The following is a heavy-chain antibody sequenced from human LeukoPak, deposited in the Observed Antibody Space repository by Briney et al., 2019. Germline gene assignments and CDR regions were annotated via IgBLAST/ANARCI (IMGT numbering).Heavy chain of an antibody. CDR3: ARIRSGSYSMDY. CDR1: GFSVSTGGVG. J-gene: IGHJ4*02. CDR2: IYWNDDK. V-gene: IGHV2-5*01. Sequence: GSGPTLVNPTQTLTLTCTFSGFSVSTGGVGVGWIRQPPGKALEWLALIYWNDDKRYSPSLKSRLTITKDTSKNQVFLTMTNMDPVDTATYYCARIRSGSYSMDYWGQGTLVIVSS. D-gene: IGHD1-26*01.